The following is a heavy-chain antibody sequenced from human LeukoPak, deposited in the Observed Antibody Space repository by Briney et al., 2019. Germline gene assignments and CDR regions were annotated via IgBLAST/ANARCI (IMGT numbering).Heavy chain of an antibody. CDR1: GYTFTSYG. Sequence: ASVKVSCKASGYTFTSYGISWVRQAPGQGLEWMGWINPNSGGTNYAQKFQGRVTMTRDTSISTAYMELSRLRSDDTAVYYCARVLRLGELSLTYWGQGTLVTVSS. CDR2: INPNSGGT. J-gene: IGHJ4*02. D-gene: IGHD3-16*02. V-gene: IGHV1-2*02. CDR3: ARVLRLGELSLTY.